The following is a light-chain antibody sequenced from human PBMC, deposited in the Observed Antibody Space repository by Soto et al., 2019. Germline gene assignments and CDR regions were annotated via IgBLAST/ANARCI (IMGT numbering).Light chain of an antibody. J-gene: IGLJ1*01. CDR3: SSYRSSTTFV. CDR2: EVR. V-gene: IGLV2-14*01. CDR1: SSDVGAYNY. Sequence: QSVLTQPASVSGSPGQSITISCTGTSSDVGAYNYVSWYQQYPGKAPKVIIFEVRKRPSGVSNRFSGSKSGDTASLTISGLQAEDEADYYSSSYRSSTTFVFGTGTKLTVL.